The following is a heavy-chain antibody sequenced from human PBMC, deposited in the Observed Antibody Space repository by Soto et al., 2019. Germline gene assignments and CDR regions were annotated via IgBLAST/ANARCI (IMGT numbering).Heavy chain of an antibody. V-gene: IGHV3-73*02. CDR2: IRRKANSYAT. CDR1: GFAFSGSA. CDR3: ARGVYDFWSGHPKGLDY. D-gene: IGHD3-3*01. J-gene: IGHJ4*02. Sequence: EVQLVESGGGLVQPGGSLKLSCVAFGFAFSGSAMHWFRQASGKGLEWVGRIRRKANSYATAYAVSVKGRFTISRDDSRNTAYLQMNSLKTEDTAVYYCARGVYDFWSGHPKGLDYWGQGTVVTVSS.